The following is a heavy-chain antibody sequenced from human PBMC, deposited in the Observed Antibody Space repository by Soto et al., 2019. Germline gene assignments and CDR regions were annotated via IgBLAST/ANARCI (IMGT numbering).Heavy chain of an antibody. J-gene: IGHJ4*02. Sequence: SETLSLTCTVSGGSISSGGYYWSWIRQHPGKGVEWIGYIYYSGSTYYNPSLKSRVTISVDTSKNQFSLKLSSVTAADTAVYYCASQRITMVRGIDYWGQGTLVTVSS. D-gene: IGHD3-10*01. V-gene: IGHV4-31*03. CDR3: ASQRITMVRGIDY. CDR2: IYYSGST. CDR1: GGSISSGGYY.